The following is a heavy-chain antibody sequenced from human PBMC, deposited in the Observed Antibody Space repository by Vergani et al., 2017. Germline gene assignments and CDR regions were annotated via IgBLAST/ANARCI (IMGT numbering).Heavy chain of an antibody. J-gene: IGHJ6*03. V-gene: IGHV4-59*06. CDR3: ARVDTQVPATSHFYYMDV. CDR1: GESFSSFY. Sequence: QVQLQQWGAGVVKPSGTLSLTCAVFGESFSSFYWSWIRQPPGKGLGWIGYIFYSGTTYDNPSLRSRLTISVDTSQNQFSLKLRSVTAADTAVYYCARVDTQVPATSHFYYMDVWGKGTTVVVSS. D-gene: IGHD6-25*01. CDR2: IFYSGTT.